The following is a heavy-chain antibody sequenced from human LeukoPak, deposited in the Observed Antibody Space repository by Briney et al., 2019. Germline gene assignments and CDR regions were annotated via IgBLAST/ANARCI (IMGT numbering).Heavy chain of an antibody. Sequence: GTSLRLSCAASGFTFSRYGMHWVRQAPGKGLEWVAVIWSDGNNKEHGDSVKGRFTISRDNSKNTLYLQMNSLRPEDTAVYYCAKGDPYGSGSYPVDYWGQGTLVTVSS. V-gene: IGHV3-33*06. D-gene: IGHD3-10*01. CDR2: IWSDGNNK. CDR1: GFTFSRYG. J-gene: IGHJ4*02. CDR3: AKGDPYGSGSYPVDY.